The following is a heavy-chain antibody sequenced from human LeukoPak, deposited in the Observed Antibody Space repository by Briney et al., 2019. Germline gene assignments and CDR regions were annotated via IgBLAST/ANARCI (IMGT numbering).Heavy chain of an antibody. J-gene: IGHJ4*02. V-gene: IGHV3-7*01. CDR2: IKHDGSEK. Sequence: GGSLRLSCAASGFTFTNYWMSWVRQAPGKGLDGVANIKHDGSEKYYVDSVEGRFTISRDNAENSLSLQMNSLRGEDTAVYYCVRALGSSSADYWGQGTLVTVSS. CDR1: GFTFTNYW. D-gene: IGHD6-6*01. CDR3: VRALGSSSADY.